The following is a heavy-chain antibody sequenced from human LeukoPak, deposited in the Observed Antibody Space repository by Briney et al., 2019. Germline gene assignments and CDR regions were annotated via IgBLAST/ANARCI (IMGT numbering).Heavy chain of an antibody. J-gene: IGHJ6*02. CDR2: IYYSGST. CDR1: GGSISSYY. CDR3: ARHESPDYDILTGYYPYYYYGMDV. D-gene: IGHD3-9*01. Sequence: SETPSLTCTVSGGSISSYYWSWIRQPPGKGLEWIGYIYYSGSTNYNPSLKSRVTISVDTSKNQFSLKLSSVTAADTAVYYCARHESPDYDILTGYYPYYYYGMDVWGQGTTVTVSS. V-gene: IGHV4-59*08.